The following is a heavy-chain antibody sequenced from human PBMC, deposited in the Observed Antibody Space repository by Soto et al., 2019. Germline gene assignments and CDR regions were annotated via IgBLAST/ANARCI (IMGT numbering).Heavy chain of an antibody. V-gene: IGHV4-4*07. D-gene: IGHD2-2*01. CDR2: ISPSGST. Sequence: QVQLQESGPGLVKPSETLSLTCSVSGGSISSYYWSWIRQPAGQRLEWVGRISPSGSTNYNPSLKSRVTLSLDTSKNQFSLKLSSVTAADTAVYYCARLAYCTSSSCNLPDYWGQGTLVTVPS. CDR3: ARLAYCTSSSCNLPDY. CDR1: GGSISSYY. J-gene: IGHJ4*02.